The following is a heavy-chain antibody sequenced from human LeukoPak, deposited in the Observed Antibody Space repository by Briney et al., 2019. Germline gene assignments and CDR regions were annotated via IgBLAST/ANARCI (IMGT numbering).Heavy chain of an antibody. CDR1: GGSIRSYY. D-gene: IGHD6-19*01. J-gene: IGHJ4*02. V-gene: IGHV4-4*07. CDR3: ARGYSSGWYDY. CDR2: IYTSGST. Sequence: PSETLSLTCTVSGGSIRSYYWSWIRQPAGKGLEWIGRIYTSGSTDYNPPLKSRLTMSVDTSKNQFSLKLSSVTAADTAVYYCARGYSSGWYDYWGQGTLVTVSS.